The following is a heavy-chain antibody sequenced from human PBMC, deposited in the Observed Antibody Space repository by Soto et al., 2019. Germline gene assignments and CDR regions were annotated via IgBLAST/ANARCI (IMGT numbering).Heavy chain of an antibody. CDR1: GYTFTTYG. Sequence: SVKVSCKASGYTFTTYGISWVRQAPGQGLEWMGWISPYNGTTKYAEKFQGEMTMTTDTATSSAYMDLRSLRSDDTAVYYCARDGERDTGLNFYYYLHGMDAWGQGTRVTV. V-gene: IGHV1-18*04. D-gene: IGHD1-1*01. CDR3: ARDGERDTGLNFYYYLHGMDA. J-gene: IGHJ6*02. CDR2: ISPYNGTT.